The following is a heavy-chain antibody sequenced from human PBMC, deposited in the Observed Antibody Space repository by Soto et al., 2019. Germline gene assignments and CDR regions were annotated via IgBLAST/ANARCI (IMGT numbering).Heavy chain of an antibody. Sequence: QVRLVQSGAGVKKPGSSVKVSCKASGGTFSSYTISWVRQAPGQGLEWMGGIIPIFGTANYAQKFQGRVTITADESTSTAYMELSSLRSEDTAVYYCARDRRGYGSGSYSFDYWGQGTLVTVSS. V-gene: IGHV1-69*12. D-gene: IGHD3-10*01. CDR2: IIPIFGTA. CDR1: GGTFSSYT. CDR3: ARDRRGYGSGSYSFDY. J-gene: IGHJ4*02.